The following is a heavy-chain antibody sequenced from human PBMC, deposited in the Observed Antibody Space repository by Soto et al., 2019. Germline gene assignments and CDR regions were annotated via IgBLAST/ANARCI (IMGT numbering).Heavy chain of an antibody. CDR1: GLTISNAW. CDR3: TAGSVEGV. J-gene: IGHJ6*04. Sequence: GSLRLSCAASGLTISNAWMNWVRQAPGKGLEWVGRIKTNTEGGTTDYAAAVKGRFTVSRDDSKNTLYLQMNSLKTEDTAVYYCTAGSVEGVWGKGTRVTVSS. V-gene: IGHV3-15*07. D-gene: IGHD2-15*01. CDR2: IKTNTEGGTT.